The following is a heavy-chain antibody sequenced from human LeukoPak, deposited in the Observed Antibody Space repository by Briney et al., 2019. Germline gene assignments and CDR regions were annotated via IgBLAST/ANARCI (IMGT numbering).Heavy chain of an antibody. CDR3: PRDRTYSSSPDGCSHFNS. CDR2: IWSDGGNR. Sequence: GRSLRLSCAASGFTFNNYGMQWVRQAPGKGLEWVAAIWSDGGNRYYADSVKDRFTISRDNSKSTLDLQMNSLRAEDKAVYYCPRDRTYSSSPDGCSHFNSWGQGTLVTVSS. D-gene: IGHD6-6*01. CDR1: GFTFNNYG. V-gene: IGHV3-33*01. J-gene: IGHJ4*02.